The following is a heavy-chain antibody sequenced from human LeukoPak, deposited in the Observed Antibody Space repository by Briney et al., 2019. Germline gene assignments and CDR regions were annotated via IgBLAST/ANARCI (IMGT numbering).Heavy chain of an antibody. D-gene: IGHD6-13*01. V-gene: IGHV3-7*01. J-gene: IGHJ5*02. Sequence: PGGSLRLSCAASGFSFSSYRMTWVRQAPGKGLEWVANMNQDGSEKNYVDSVKGRFTISRDNAKNSLYLQMNSLGVEDTAVYNCARDTDSSSWWDHWGQGTLVTVSS. CDR2: MNQDGSEK. CDR1: GFSFSSYR. CDR3: ARDTDSSSWWDH.